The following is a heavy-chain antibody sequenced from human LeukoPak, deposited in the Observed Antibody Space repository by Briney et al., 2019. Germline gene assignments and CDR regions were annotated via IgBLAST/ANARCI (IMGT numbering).Heavy chain of an antibody. J-gene: IGHJ2*01. Sequence: GGSLRLSCAAAGFTFSNYDTHWVRQPSGRGLEWVSAIDAAGDTNYPDSVKGRIAISRENAKNSLYLQMNSLRVGDTAVYYCARRAYGDYGRWYYDLWGRGTLVTVSS. CDR2: IDAAGDT. CDR3: ARRAYGDYGRWYYDL. CDR1: GFTFSNYD. V-gene: IGHV3-13*01. D-gene: IGHD4-17*01.